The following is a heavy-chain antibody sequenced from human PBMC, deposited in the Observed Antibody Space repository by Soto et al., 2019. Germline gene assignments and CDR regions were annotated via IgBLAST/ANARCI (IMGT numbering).Heavy chain of an antibody. D-gene: IGHD3-10*01. Sequence: QVPLVQSGAEVKKPGSSVKVYCKASGGTFSSYTISWVRQAPGHGLEWMGRIIPILGIANYTQKFQGRVTITADKSTSTAYIELSSLRSEDTAVYYCARATGYYYGSGSYNDAFDIWGQGTMVTVSS. J-gene: IGHJ3*02. CDR3: ARATGYYYGSGSYNDAFDI. CDR1: GGTFSSYT. V-gene: IGHV1-69*02. CDR2: IIPILGIA.